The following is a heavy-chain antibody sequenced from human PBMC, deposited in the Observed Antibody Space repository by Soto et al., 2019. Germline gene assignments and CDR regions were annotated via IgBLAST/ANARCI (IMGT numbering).Heavy chain of an antibody. V-gene: IGHV3-23*01. CDR2: ISGSGGST. D-gene: IGHD4-17*01. CDR1: GFTFSSHA. CDR3: AKVGNDDYGDYGAIDY. J-gene: IGHJ4*02. Sequence: EVQLLESGGGLVQPGGSLRLSCAASGFTFSSHAMSWVRQAPGKGLEWVSAISGSGGSTYYADSVKGRFTISRDNSKNTLYLQMNSLRAEDTAVYYCAKVGNDDYGDYGAIDYWGQGTLVTVSS.